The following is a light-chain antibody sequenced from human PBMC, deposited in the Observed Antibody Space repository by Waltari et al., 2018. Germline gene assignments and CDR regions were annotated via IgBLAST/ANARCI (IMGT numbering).Light chain of an antibody. CDR1: SNDVGVYNY. CDR2: DVS. V-gene: IGLV2-14*03. CDR3: SAYTNTNTIV. J-gene: IGLJ2*01. Sequence: QSALTQPASVSGSPGQSITISCTGTSNDVGVYNYVSWYQHLPGKAPKLIIYDVSGWPSGVSHRFSGSKSGNTASLTISGLQAEDEADYYCSAYTNTNTIVFGGGTKVTVL.